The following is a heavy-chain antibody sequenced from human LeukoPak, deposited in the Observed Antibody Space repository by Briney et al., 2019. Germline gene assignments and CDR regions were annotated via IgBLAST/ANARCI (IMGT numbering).Heavy chain of an antibody. V-gene: IGHV1-18*01. CDR2: VSGYNGNT. CDR3: AKDIHPGLDSGASCCFDY. D-gene: IGHD3-22*01. Sequence: GASVKVSCKTSGYTFSRHGITWVRQAPGQGLEWMGWVSGYNGNTNYAQNVQGRVTMTTDTSTNTAYMELRSLRSADTDVYYCAKDIHPGLDSGASCCFDYWGQGTPVTVSS. CDR1: GYTFSRHG. J-gene: IGHJ4*02.